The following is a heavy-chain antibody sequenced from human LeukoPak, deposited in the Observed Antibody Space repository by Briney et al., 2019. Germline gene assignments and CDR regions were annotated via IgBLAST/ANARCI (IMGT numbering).Heavy chain of an antibody. V-gene: IGHV3-23*01. CDR2: ISGSGGST. Sequence: PGGSLRLSCTASGFTFTNYAMSWVRQAPGKGLEWVSDISGSGGSTYYADSVKGRFTISRDNSKNTLYLQMNSLRAEDTAVYYCARRCYDSSGFDYWGQGTLVTVSS. J-gene: IGHJ4*02. D-gene: IGHD3-22*01. CDR1: GFTFTNYA. CDR3: ARRCYDSSGFDY.